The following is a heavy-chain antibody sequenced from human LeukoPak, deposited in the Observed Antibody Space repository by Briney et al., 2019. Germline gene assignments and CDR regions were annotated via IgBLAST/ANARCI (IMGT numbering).Heavy chain of an antibody. CDR1: GYTFTDYY. CDR2: INPNSGGT. CDR3: ARGRGYSGYETNWYFDL. J-gene: IGHJ2*01. V-gene: IGHV1-2*02. Sequence: GASVKVSCKASGYTFTDYYMHWVRQAPGQGLEWMGWINPNSGGTNYAQKFQGGVTMTRDTSISTAYMELSRLRSDTTAVYYCARGRGYSGYETNWYFDLWGRGTLVTVSS. D-gene: IGHD5-12*01.